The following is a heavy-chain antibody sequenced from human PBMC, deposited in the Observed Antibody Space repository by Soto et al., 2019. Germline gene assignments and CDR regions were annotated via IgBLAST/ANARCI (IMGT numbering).Heavy chain of an antibody. CDR3: ASLGSPRYNEYYYGMDV. CDR1: GFTFRTYS. CDR2: ISSTSGYI. D-gene: IGHD1-20*01. J-gene: IGHJ6*01. V-gene: IGHV3-21*02. Sequence: EVQLVESGGGLVKPGGSLTLSCSVSGFTFRTYSMNWVRQAPGKGLEWVSYISSTSGYIYYADSVKGRFTISRDNAKNSLYLQMDSLRAEDTAVYYCASLGSPRYNEYYYGMDVW.